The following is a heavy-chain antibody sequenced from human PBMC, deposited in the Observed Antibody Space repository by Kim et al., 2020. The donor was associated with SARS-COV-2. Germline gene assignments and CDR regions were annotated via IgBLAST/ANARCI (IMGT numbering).Heavy chain of an antibody. CDR3: TRVPGTPLAFWDAYDI. CDR1: GFSFSDSA. CDR2: IRSKANSYAT. D-gene: IGHD3-3*02. J-gene: IGHJ3*02. V-gene: IGHV3-73*01. Sequence: GGSLRLSCAASGFSFSDSAMHWVRQAPGKGLEWVGRIRSKANSYATTYAASVKDRFTISRDDSTNAAYLQMNSQKTEATAVYYCTRVPGTPLAFWDAYDIWGQGTMVTVSS.